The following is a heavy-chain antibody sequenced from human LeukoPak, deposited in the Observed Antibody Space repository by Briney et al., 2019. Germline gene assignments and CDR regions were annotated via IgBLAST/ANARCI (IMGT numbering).Heavy chain of an antibody. D-gene: IGHD3-22*01. CDR2: IKQDGGEK. Sequence: PGGSLRLSCAASGFTFSSYWMSWVRQAPGKGLEWVANIKQDGGEKYYVDSVKGRFTISRDNSKNTLYLQMNSLRAEDTAVYYCAKDIYYDSSGPFDYWGQGTLVTVSS. CDR1: GFTFSSYW. J-gene: IGHJ4*02. CDR3: AKDIYYDSSGPFDY. V-gene: IGHV3-7*01.